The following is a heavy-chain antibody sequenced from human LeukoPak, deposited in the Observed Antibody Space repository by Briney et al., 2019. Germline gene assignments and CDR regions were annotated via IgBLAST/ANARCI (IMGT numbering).Heavy chain of an antibody. CDR1: GFTFSSYW. V-gene: IGHV3-74*01. J-gene: IGHJ2*01. CDR2: INTDATSI. CDR3: TRWNGGDWYFDL. Sequence: GSLRLSCAASGFTFSSYWMHWVRQAPGKGLVWVSRINTDATSIHYADSVKGRFTISRDNAKNTLYLQMNSLRAEDTGVYYCTRWNGGDWYFDLWGRGALVTVSS. D-gene: IGHD1-1*01.